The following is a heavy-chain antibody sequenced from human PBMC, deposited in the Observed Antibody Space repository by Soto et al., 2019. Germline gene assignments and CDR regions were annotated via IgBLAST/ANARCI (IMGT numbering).Heavy chain of an antibody. J-gene: IGHJ4*02. CDR1: GFTFSTYA. V-gene: IGHV3-23*01. CDR3: AKDRYGDYGGTDY. CDR2: ITGSGGST. Sequence: PGGSLRLSCAASGFTFSTYAMIWVRQAPGKGLEWVSVITGSGGSTYYADSVKGRFTISRDTSKNTLFLQMNSLRAEDTAVYYCAKDRYGDYGGTDYWGQGTMVTVSS. D-gene: IGHD4-17*01.